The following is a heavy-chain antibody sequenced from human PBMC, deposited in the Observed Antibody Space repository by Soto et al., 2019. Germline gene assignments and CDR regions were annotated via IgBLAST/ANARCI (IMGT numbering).Heavy chain of an antibody. V-gene: IGHV4-31*03. CDR3: ARAAFYCSSTSCYTGAFDI. Sequence: PSETLSLTCTVSGGSISIVDYYWSWIRQHPGKGLEWIGYIYYSGTTFYTPSLKSRLTTSVDTSQNQISLMLSSVTAADTAVYYCARAAFYCSSTSCYTGAFDIWGQGTMVTVSS. CDR2: IYYSGTT. J-gene: IGHJ3*02. D-gene: IGHD2-2*02. CDR1: GGSISIVDYY.